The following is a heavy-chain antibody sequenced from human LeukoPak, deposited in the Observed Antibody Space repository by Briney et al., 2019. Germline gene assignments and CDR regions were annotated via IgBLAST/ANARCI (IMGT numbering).Heavy chain of an antibody. CDR3: AKGAPYGDSSLDY. D-gene: IGHD4-17*01. CDR1: GFTYSSYG. CDR2: IRYDGSNK. J-gene: IGHJ4*02. Sequence: GGSLRLSCAASGFTYSSYGMHWVRQAPGKGLEWVAFIRYDGSNKYYADSVKGRFTISRDNSKNTLYLQMNSLRAEDTAVYYCAKGAPYGDSSLDYWGQGTLVTVSS. V-gene: IGHV3-30*02.